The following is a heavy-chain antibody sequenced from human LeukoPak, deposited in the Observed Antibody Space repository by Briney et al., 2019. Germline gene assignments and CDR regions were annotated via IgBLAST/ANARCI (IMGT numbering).Heavy chain of an antibody. CDR1: GFSFIIYG. CDR3: ARDVSMAAAEF. D-gene: IGHD6-13*01. CDR2: ISSEGSIQ. V-gene: IGHV3-30*03. J-gene: IGHJ4*02. Sequence: GGSLSLSCAASGFSFIIYGMHCVRQAPGKGLEWVAVISSEGSIQYSANSVKGRFTISRDNSKNTLYLQMNSLRPEDTAVYYCARDVSMAAAEFWGQGTLVTVSS.